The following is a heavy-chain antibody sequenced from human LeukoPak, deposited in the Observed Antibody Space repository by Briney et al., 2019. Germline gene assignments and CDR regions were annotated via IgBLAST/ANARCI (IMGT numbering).Heavy chain of an antibody. V-gene: IGHV4-59*01. CDR1: GGSISSYY. J-gene: IGHJ5*02. CDR2: IYYSGST. CDR3: ARASGFGEVNWFDP. Sequence: PSETLSLTCTVSGGSISSYYWSWIRQPPGKGLEWIGYIYYSGSTNYSPSLKSRVTISVDTSKNQFSLKLSSVTAADTAVYYCARASGFGEVNWFDPWGQGTLVTVSS. D-gene: IGHD3-10*01.